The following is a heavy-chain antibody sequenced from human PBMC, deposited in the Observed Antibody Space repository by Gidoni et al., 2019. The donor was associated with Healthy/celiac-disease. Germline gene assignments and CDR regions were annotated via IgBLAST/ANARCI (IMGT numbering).Heavy chain of an antibody. Sequence: EVQLVESGGGLVQPGGSLKLSCAASGFTFSGSAMHWVRQASGKGLEWVGRIRSKANSYATAYAASVKGRFTISRDDSKNTAYLQMNSLKTEDTAVYYCTTNPYYYDSSGYYFDYWGQGTLVTVSS. D-gene: IGHD3-22*01. CDR1: GFTFSGSA. CDR3: TTNPYYYDSSGYYFDY. J-gene: IGHJ4*02. CDR2: IRSKANSYAT. V-gene: IGHV3-73*02.